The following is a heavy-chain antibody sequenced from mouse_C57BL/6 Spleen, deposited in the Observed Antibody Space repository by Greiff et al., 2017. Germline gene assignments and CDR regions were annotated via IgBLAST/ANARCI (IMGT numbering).Heavy chain of an antibody. D-gene: IGHD1-1*01. CDR1: GYTFPSYW. Sequence: QVQLQQPGAELVKPGASVKMSCKASGYTFPSYWITWVTPRPGQGLEWIGDIYPGSGSTNYNEKFKSKATLTVDTSSSTAYMQLSSLTSEGSAVYYGARGGYGSPDYWGKGTTLTVSS. J-gene: IGHJ2*01. CDR2: IYPGSGST. CDR3: ARGGYGSPDY. V-gene: IGHV1-55*01.